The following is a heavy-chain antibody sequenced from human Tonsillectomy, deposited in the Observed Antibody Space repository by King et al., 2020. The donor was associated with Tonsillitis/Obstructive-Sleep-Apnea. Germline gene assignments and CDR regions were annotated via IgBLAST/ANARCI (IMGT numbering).Heavy chain of an antibody. CDR3: ARDLGQLSLNDAFDI. CDR2: INSDGSST. J-gene: IGHJ3*02. V-gene: IGHV3-74*01. Sequence: VQLVESGGGLVQPGGSLRLSCAASGFTFSIYWMHWVRQPPGEGLVWISRINSDGSSTSFADSVKGRFTISRDKAKNTLSLQMNSLRAEDTAVYYCARDLGQLSLNDAFDIWGQGAMVTVSS. CDR1: GFTFSIYW. D-gene: IGHD6-13*01.